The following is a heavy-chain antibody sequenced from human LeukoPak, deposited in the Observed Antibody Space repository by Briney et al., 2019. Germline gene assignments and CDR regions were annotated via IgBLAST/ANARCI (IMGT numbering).Heavy chain of an antibody. CDR2: INPNSGGT. CDR1: GYTFTGYY. J-gene: IGHJ4*02. V-gene: IGHV1-2*02. CDR3: ARAITMHYYGSGSSYPLDY. Sequence: GASVKVSCKASGYTFTGYYMHWVRQAPGQGLEWMGWINPNSGGTNYAQKFQGRVTMTRDTSISTAYMELSRLRSDDTAVYYCARAITMHYYGSGSSYPLDYWGQGTLVTVSS. D-gene: IGHD3-10*01.